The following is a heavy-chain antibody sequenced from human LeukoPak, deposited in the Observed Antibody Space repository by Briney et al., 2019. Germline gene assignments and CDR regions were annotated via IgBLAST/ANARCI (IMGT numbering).Heavy chain of an antibody. CDR3: ARLPGGYCSSTSCYTAGFDY. Sequence: GESLKISCKGSGYSFTSYWIGWVRQMPGKGLEWMGIIYPGDSDTRHSPSFQGQVTISADKSISTAYLQWSSLKASDTAMYYCARLPGGYCSSTSCYTAGFDYWGQGTLVTVSS. V-gene: IGHV5-51*01. J-gene: IGHJ4*02. CDR1: GYSFTSYW. D-gene: IGHD2-2*02. CDR2: IYPGDSDT.